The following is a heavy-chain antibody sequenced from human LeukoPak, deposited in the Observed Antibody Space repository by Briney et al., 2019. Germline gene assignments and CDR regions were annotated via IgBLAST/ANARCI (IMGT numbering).Heavy chain of an antibody. V-gene: IGHV3-66*01. CDR3: ARRSAAKDAFDI. CDR1: GFTFSDYY. D-gene: IGHD6-25*01. Sequence: GGSLRLSCAASGFTFSDYYMSWVRQAPGKGLEWVSVIYSGGSTYYADSVKGRFTISRDNSKNTLYLQMNSLRAEDTAVYYCARRSAAKDAFDIWGQGTMVTVSS. CDR2: IYSGGST. J-gene: IGHJ3*02.